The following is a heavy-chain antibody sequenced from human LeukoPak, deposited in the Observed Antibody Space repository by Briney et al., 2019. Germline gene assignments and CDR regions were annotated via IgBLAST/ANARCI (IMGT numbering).Heavy chain of an antibody. D-gene: IGHD2-2*01. CDR3: ARQRYCSSTSCSLGNYYFDY. J-gene: IGHJ4*02. CDR1: GYSITSGYY. Sequence: SETLSLTCAVSGYSITSGYYWGWIRPPPGKGLEWIGSIYHSGSTYYNPSLKSRVTISVDTSKNQFPLKLSSVTAADTAVYYCARQRYCSSTSCSLGNYYFDYWGQGTLVTVSS. CDR2: IYHSGST. V-gene: IGHV4-38-2*01.